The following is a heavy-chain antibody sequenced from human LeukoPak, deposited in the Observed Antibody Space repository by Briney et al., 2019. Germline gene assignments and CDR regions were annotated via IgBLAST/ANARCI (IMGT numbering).Heavy chain of an antibody. V-gene: IGHV4-4*07. CDR2: IYSSGST. Sequence: SETLSLTCTVSGGSISSYYWSWIRQPAGKGLEWIGRIYSSGSTNYNPSLKSRVTMSVDTSKNQFSLKLSSVTAADAAVYYCARGGKATVVTVWGQGTLVTVSS. CDR1: GGSISSYY. J-gene: IGHJ4*02. CDR3: ARGGKATVVTV. D-gene: IGHD4-23*01.